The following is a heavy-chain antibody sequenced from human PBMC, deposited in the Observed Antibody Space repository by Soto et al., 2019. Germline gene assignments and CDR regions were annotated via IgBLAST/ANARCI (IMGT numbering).Heavy chain of an antibody. CDR3: ERHGPRVYYDNSDYYYYGMDV. V-gene: IGHV5-51*01. J-gene: IGHJ6*02. Sequence: PGESLKISCKASGYRFTIYWIAWVRQTPVKGLEWMGIIYPGDSDTRYSPSFQGQVTISADKSISTAYLQWSSLKASDTAMYYCERHGPRVYYDNSDYYYYGMDVWGQGTTVTVS. CDR2: IYPGDSDT. D-gene: IGHD3-22*01. CDR1: GYRFTIYW.